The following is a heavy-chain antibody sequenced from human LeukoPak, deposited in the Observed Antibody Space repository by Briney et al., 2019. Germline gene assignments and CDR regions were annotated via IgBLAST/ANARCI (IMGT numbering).Heavy chain of an antibody. CDR3: ARDGPDSSGWYELRYYYYGMDV. Sequence: PGGSLRLSCAASGFSFSTYTMDWARQAPGKGLEWVSSISSSSSYIYYADSVKGRFTISRDNSKNTLYLQMNSLRAEDTAVYYCARDGPDSSGWYELRYYYYGMDVWGQGTTVTVSS. J-gene: IGHJ6*02. CDR2: ISSSSSYI. CDR1: GFSFSTYT. D-gene: IGHD6-19*01. V-gene: IGHV3-21*01.